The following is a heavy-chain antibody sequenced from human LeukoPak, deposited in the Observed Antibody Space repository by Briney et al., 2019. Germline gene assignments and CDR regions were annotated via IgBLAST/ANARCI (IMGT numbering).Heavy chain of an antibody. V-gene: IGHV4-34*01. Sequence: PSETLSLTCAVYGGSFSGYYWSWLRQPPGKGLEWIGEINHSGSTNYNPSLKSRVTISVDTSKNQFSLKLSSVTAADTAVYYCARRLRRDGYNYGYWGQGTLVTVSS. J-gene: IGHJ4*02. CDR2: INHSGST. D-gene: IGHD5-24*01. CDR3: ARRLRRDGYNYGY. CDR1: GGSFSGYY.